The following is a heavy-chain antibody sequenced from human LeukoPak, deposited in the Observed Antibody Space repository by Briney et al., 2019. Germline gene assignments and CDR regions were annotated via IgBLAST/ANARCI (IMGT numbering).Heavy chain of an antibody. J-gene: IGHJ3*02. CDR3: AREDTTYYDDTSGYGYGAFDI. D-gene: IGHD3-22*01. Sequence: ASVKVSCKASGYTFTGYYMHWVRQAPGQGLEWMGWINPNSGGTNYAQKYQGRVTMTTDTSISTGYMELRRLRSDDTAVYYCAREDTTYYDDTSGYGYGAFDIWGQGTMVTVSS. V-gene: IGHV1-2*02. CDR2: INPNSGGT. CDR1: GYTFTGYY.